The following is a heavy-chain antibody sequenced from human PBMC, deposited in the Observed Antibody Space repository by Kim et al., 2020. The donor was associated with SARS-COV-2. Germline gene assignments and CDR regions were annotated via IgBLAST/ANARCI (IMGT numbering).Heavy chain of an antibody. CDR2: ISYEWSKN. J-gene: IGHJ6*04. CDR3: ATGRSYFMITFGGESGGLDV. V-gene: IGHV3-30*03. CDR1: GFCFSNFG. D-gene: IGHD3-16*01. Sequence: GGSLRLSCAASGFCFSNFGLHWVRQAPGKGLEWVALISYEWSKNSYSDPPMGRLTISCDSSTNTLYLQMNNLRAADTAVYYCATGRSYFMITFGGESGGLDVWGKGTTVTVSS.